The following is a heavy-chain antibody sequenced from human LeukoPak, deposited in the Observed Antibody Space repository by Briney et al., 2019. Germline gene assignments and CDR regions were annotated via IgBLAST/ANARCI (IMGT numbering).Heavy chain of an antibody. CDR3: AKDQDAFGDYDFDY. CDR1: GFTFSSYG. CDR2: ISSDGSNT. J-gene: IGHJ4*02. Sequence: PRKSLCPSCAASGFTFSSYGMHWVRQAPGKGLDWVAVISSDGSNTHYADSVKGRFTISRDNSKNTLSLQMDSLRADDTAVYYCAKDQDAFGDYDFDYWGQGTLVTVSP. V-gene: IGHV3-30*18. D-gene: IGHD4-17*01.